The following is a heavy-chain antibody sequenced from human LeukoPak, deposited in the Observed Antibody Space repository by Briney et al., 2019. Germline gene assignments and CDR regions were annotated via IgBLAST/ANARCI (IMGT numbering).Heavy chain of an antibody. D-gene: IGHD3-22*01. CDR1: GGTFISYA. J-gene: IGHJ4*02. V-gene: IGHV1-69*05. Sequence: SVKVSCKASGGTFISYAISWVRQAPGQGLEWMGRIIPIFGTANYAQKFQGRVTITTDESTSTAYMELSSLRSEDTAVYYCARDGGLDYYDSSGYYEGSDYWGQGTLVTVSS. CDR2: IIPIFGTA. CDR3: ARDGGLDYYDSSGYYEGSDY.